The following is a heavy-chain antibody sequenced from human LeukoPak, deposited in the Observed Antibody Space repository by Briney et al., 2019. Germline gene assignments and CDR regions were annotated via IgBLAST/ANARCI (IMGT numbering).Heavy chain of an antibody. J-gene: IGHJ3*02. D-gene: IGHD5-12*01. CDR3: ARDRATANAFDI. V-gene: IGHV1-69*13. Sequence: SVKVSCTASGGTFISYAISWVRQAPGQGLEWMGGIIPIFGTANYAQKFQGRVTITADESTSTAYMELSSLRSEDTAVYYCARDRATANAFDIWGQGTMVTVSS. CDR1: GGTFISYA. CDR2: IIPIFGTA.